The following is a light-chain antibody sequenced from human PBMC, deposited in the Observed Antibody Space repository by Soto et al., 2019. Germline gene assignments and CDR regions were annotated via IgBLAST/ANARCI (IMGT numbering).Light chain of an antibody. CDR2: GNS. Sequence: QSVLTQPPSVSGAPGQRVTISCTGSSSNIGAGYDVHWYQQLPGTAPKLLIYGNSNRPSGVPDRFSGSKSGTSASLAISGLQADAEADYYCQSYDSSLSEGVFGGGTQLTVL. J-gene: IGLJ2*01. CDR1: SSNIGAGYD. V-gene: IGLV1-40*01. CDR3: QSYDSSLSEGV.